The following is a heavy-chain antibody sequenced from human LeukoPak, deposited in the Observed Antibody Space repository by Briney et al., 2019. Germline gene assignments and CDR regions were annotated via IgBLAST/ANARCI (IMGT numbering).Heavy chain of an antibody. Sequence: GGSLRLSCTASGFTFGDYAMSWVRQAPGKGVEWVGFIRSKAYGGTTEYAASVKGRFTISRDDSKSIAYLQMNSLKTEDTAVYYCTRELVRGVIPDWYFDLWGRGTLVTVSS. D-gene: IGHD3-10*01. CDR1: GFTFGDYA. CDR3: TRELVRGVIPDWYFDL. V-gene: IGHV3-49*04. CDR2: IRSKAYGGTT. J-gene: IGHJ2*01.